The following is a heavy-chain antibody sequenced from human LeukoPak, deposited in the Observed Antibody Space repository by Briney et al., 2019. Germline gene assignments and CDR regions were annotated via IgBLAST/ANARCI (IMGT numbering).Heavy chain of an antibody. CDR1: GFTFSTYW. CDR2: INTDGSST. Sequence: GSLRLSCVVSGFTFSTYWMQWVRQAPGKGLVWVSRINTDGSSTTYADSVKGRFTISRDNAKNTLFLQMNSLGAEDTAVYYCARTSGSNWPVHYWGQGTLVTVSS. CDR3: ARTSGSNWPVHY. V-gene: IGHV3-74*01. D-gene: IGHD6-13*01. J-gene: IGHJ4*02.